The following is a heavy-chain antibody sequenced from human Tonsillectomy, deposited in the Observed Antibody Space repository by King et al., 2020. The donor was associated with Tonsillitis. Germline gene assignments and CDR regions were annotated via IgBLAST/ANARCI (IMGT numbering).Heavy chain of an antibody. CDR1: GFSFSSYG. CDR3: AKGHRQLSSSSNTYYYFYGLGV. J-gene: IGHJ6*02. CDR2: MSYEGSNT. V-gene: IGHV3-30*18. Sequence: VQLVESGGGVVQPGRSLRLSCAVSGFSFSSYGIHWVRQAPGKGLEWVAVMSYEGSNTYYADSVKGRFTISRDNAKNTLYLQMNSLRAEDTAVYYCAKGHRQLSSSSNTYYYFYGLGVWGQGNTVTVSS. D-gene: IGHD6-13*01.